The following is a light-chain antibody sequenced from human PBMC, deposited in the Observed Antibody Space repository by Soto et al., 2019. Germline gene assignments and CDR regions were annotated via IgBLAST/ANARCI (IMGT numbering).Light chain of an antibody. CDR3: QHYNSYSEA. V-gene: IGKV3-11*01. Sequence: EVVLTQSPATLSVSPGERAPLSCRASQSVSSSLAWYQQKPGQAPRLLIYNASYRANGIPARFSGSGSGTDFTLTISSLEPEDSATYYCQHYNSYSEAFGQGTKVDNK. CDR1: QSVSSS. J-gene: IGKJ1*01. CDR2: NAS.